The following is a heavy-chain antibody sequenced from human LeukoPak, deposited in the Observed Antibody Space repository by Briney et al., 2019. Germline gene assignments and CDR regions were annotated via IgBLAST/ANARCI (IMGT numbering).Heavy chain of an antibody. CDR3: ARDSLWSEDFYGMDV. CDR2: IRNDGSNK. D-gene: IGHD2-8*02. J-gene: IGHJ6*02. V-gene: IGHV3-30*02. CDR1: GFTFSSYG. Sequence: GGSLRLSCAASGFTFSSYGMHWVRQAPGKGLEWVAFIRNDGSNKYYADSEKGRFTISRDNSKNTLSLQMNSLRAEDTAVYYCARDSLWSEDFYGMDVWGQGTTVTVSS.